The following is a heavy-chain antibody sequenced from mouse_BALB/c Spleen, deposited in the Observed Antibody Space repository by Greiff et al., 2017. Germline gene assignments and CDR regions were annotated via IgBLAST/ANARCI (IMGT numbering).Heavy chain of an antibody. CDR1: GFAFSSYD. V-gene: IGHV5-12-1*01. CDR3: ARHGLLLFDY. CDR2: ISSGGGST. Sequence: EVQRVESGGGLVKPGGSLKLSCAASGFAFSSYDMSWVRQTPEKRLEWVAYISSGGGSTYYPDTVKGRFTISRDNAKNTLYLQMSSLKSEDTAMYYCARHGLLLFDYWGQGTTLTVSS. D-gene: IGHD1-1*01. J-gene: IGHJ2*01.